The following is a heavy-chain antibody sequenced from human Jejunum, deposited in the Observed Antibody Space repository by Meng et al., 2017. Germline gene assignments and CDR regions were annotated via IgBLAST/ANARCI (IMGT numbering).Heavy chain of an antibody. CDR1: GLTVSSTY. Sequence: DVDVGGCGGGLVQPGVSLRLSCAASGLTVSSTYMGWVRQAPGKGLEWVSIIYPGDRMFYADSVKGRFTISRDNAKDTVFLEMNSLRVEDTAVYYCASDRITDWGQGTLVTVSS. J-gene: IGHJ1*01. D-gene: IGHD3-16*01. CDR3: ASDRITD. V-gene: IGHV3-66*01. CDR2: IYPGDRM.